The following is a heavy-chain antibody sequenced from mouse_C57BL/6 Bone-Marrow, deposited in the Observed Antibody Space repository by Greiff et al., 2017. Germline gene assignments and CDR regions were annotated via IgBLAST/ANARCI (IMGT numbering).Heavy chain of an antibody. CDR1: EYEFPSHD. Sequence: EVHLVESGGGLVQPGESLKLSCESNEYEFPSHDMSWVRKTPGKRLELVAAINSDGGSTYYPDTMEVGYIISRDNTQSTLYLQVGSLGSEDTALYYCAGHWGYDYWGQGTTLTVSS. CDR3: AGHWGYDY. J-gene: IGHJ2*01. V-gene: IGHV5-2*01. CDR2: INSDGGST.